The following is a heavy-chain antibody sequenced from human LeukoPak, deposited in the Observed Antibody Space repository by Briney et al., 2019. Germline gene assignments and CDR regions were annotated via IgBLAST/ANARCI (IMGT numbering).Heavy chain of an antibody. V-gene: IGHV4-59*08. J-gene: IGHJ4*02. CDR3: ASTGYSSGWLHY. CDR2: IYYTGNT. CDR1: GDSISNYY. Sequence: SETLSLTCTVSGDSISNYYWVWVRQSAGKQPEQIGDIYYTGNTNYNHSLKSRVHIPIDASKKQSSLRLTSLAAAYTAVYYCASTGYSSGWLHYWGRGTLVSVPS. D-gene: IGHD6-19*01.